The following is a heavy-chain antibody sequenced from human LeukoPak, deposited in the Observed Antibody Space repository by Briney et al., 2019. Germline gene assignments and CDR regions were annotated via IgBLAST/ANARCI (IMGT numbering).Heavy chain of an antibody. CDR1: GGTFSSYA. CDR2: IIPIFGTA. D-gene: IGHD2-2*01. CDR3: ARDGAGPGCSSTSCYGSKSLDY. Sequence: LVKVSCKASGGTFSSYAISWVRQAPGQGLEWMGGIIPIFGTANYAQKFQGRVTITADESTSTAYMELSSLRSEDTAVYYCARDGAGPGCSSTSCYGSKSLDYWGQGTLVTVSS. V-gene: IGHV1-69*13. J-gene: IGHJ4*02.